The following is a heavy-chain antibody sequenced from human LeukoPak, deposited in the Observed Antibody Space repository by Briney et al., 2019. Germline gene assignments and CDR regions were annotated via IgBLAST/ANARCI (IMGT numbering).Heavy chain of an antibody. D-gene: IGHD6-6*01. J-gene: IGHJ4*02. CDR2: VKTKADGPT. Sequence: NPGGSLRLSCAASGFTFNAAWMTWVRQAPGKGLEWVGHVKTKADGPTDYAAPVKGRFIISRDDSKATVYLQMSSLKTDDTAVYYCAYSSAWDKRFYLDYWGQGTLVTVSS. V-gene: IGHV3-15*05. CDR3: AYSSAWDKRFYLDY. CDR1: GFTFNAAW.